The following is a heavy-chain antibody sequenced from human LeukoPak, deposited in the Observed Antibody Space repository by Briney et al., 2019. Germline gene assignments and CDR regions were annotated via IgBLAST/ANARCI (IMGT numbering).Heavy chain of an antibody. Sequence: ASVKVSCKASGYTFTGYYMHWVRQAPGQGLEWMGWINPNSGGTNYAQKFQGWVTMTRDTSISTAYMELSRLRSDNTAVYYCARGSVAGRDYYYMDVWGKGTTVTVS. D-gene: IGHD2-15*01. CDR2: INPNSGGT. V-gene: IGHV1-2*04. CDR1: GYTFTGYY. J-gene: IGHJ6*03. CDR3: ARGSVAGRDYYYMDV.